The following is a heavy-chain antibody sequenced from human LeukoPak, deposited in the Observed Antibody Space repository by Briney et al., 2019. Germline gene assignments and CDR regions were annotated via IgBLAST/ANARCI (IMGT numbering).Heavy chain of an antibody. CDR2: IKQDGSEK. D-gene: IGHD3-16*02. Sequence: GGSLRLSCVASGFPLSSYWMSWVRQAPGKGLEWVANIKQDGSEKYYVDSVKGRFTISRDNAKNSLYLQMNSLRAEDTAVYYCARGKDDYVWGSYRPFDYWGQGTLVTVSS. J-gene: IGHJ4*02. V-gene: IGHV3-7*01. CDR3: ARGKDDYVWGSYRPFDY. CDR1: GFPLSSYW.